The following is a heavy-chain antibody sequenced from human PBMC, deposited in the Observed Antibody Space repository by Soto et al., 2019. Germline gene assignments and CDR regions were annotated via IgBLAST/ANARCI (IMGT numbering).Heavy chain of an antibody. CDR2: IYYSGST. CDR3: AREAPESGIAARLSWFDP. CDR1: GGSISSYY. V-gene: IGHV4-59*01. J-gene: IGHJ5*02. Sequence: SETLSLTCTVSGGSISSYYWSWIRQPPGKGLEWIGYIYYSGSTNYNPSLKSRVTISVDTSKNQFSLKLSSVTAADTAVYYCAREAPESGIAARLSWFDPWGQGTLVTVSS. D-gene: IGHD6-6*01.